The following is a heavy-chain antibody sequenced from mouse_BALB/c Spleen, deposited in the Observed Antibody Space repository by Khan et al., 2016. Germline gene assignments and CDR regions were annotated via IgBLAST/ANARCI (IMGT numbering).Heavy chain of an antibody. Sequence: EVQLVESGPGLVKPSQSLSLTCTVTGYSITSDYAWNWIRQFPGNKLEWMGYISYSGSTSYNPSLKSRISITRDTSKNQFFLQLNSVTTEDTATYYCARSADYEGYYFDYWGQGTTLTVSS. CDR1: GYSITSDYA. CDR3: ARSADYEGYYFDY. CDR2: ISYSGST. J-gene: IGHJ2*01. D-gene: IGHD2-4*01. V-gene: IGHV3-2*02.